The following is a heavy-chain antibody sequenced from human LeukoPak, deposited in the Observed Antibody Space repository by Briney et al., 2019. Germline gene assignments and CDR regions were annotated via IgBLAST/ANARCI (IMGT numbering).Heavy chain of an antibody. Sequence: SVKVSCKTCGFTFSNSALQWVRQARGQRLEWIGWIVVGSGNTNYAQKFQERVTITRDMSTSTAYMELSSLRSEDTAIYYCAADVIYESDWGQGTLVTVSS. D-gene: IGHD2/OR15-2a*01. CDR3: AADVIYESD. CDR2: IVVGSGNT. CDR1: GFTFSNSA. J-gene: IGHJ4*02. V-gene: IGHV1-58*01.